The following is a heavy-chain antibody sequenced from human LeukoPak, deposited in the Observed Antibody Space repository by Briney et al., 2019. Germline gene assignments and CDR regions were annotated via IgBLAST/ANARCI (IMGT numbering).Heavy chain of an antibody. CDR3: ARLYSSGWYSFDY. CDR1: GYTFTGYF. V-gene: IGHV1-2*02. D-gene: IGHD6-19*01. J-gene: IGHJ4*02. Sequence: GSLKVSCKASGYTFTGYFMHWVRQAPGQGLEWMGWINPDSGSTNYAQKFQGRVTMTRDTSISTAYMELTSLRSDDTAVYYCARLYSSGWYSFDYWGQGTLVTVSS. CDR2: INPDSGST.